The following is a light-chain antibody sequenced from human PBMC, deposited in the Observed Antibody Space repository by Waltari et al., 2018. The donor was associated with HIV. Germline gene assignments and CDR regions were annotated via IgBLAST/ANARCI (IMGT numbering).Light chain of an antibody. J-gene: IGLJ3*02. CDR3: QSTDHDGTWV. CDR2: TDI. CDR1: ALPKQY. V-gene: IGLV3-25*03. Sequence: SYDLPQTPSVSVSAGQTARIICSRGALPKQYSYWYRQKAGQAPILLRYTDIERTSGIRERISGYGSGTGVTLTITDVQAEDEGDYFCQSTDHDGTWVFGGGTKLTVL.